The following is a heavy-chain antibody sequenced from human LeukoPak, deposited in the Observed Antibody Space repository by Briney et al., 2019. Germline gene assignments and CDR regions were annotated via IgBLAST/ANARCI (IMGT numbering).Heavy chain of an antibody. Sequence: SETLSLTCAVSGGSISSTSYYWAWIRQPPGKGLEWIGTIYYSGSTYHNPSLKSRVTLSVDTSRNQFSLRLSSVDAADTAVYYCAKAGVRYFDSSGLYAFDFWGQGTSVTVSS. CDR3: AKAGVRYFDSSGLYAFDF. CDR1: GGSISSTSYY. V-gene: IGHV4-39*01. J-gene: IGHJ3*01. D-gene: IGHD3-22*01. CDR2: IYYSGST.